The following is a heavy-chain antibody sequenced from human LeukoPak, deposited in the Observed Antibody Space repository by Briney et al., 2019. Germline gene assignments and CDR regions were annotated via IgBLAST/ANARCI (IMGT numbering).Heavy chain of an antibody. D-gene: IGHD4-11*01. J-gene: IGHJ6*02. CDR1: GGSISSGGYS. Sequence: SQTLSLTCAVSGGSISSGGYSWSWTRQPPGKGLEWIGYIYHSGSTYYNPSLKSRVTISVDRSKNQFSLKLSSVTAADTAVYYCARGGAATVTTYYYGMDVWGQGTTVTVSS. CDR3: ARGGAATVTTYYYGMDV. CDR2: IYHSGST. V-gene: IGHV4-30-2*01.